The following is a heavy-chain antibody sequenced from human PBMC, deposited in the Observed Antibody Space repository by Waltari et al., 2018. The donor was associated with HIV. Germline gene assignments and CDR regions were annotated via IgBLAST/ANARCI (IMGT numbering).Heavy chain of an antibody. D-gene: IGHD3-10*01. V-gene: IGHV4-39*01. CDR3: ARAGRSFSSRPKTFDI. J-gene: IGHJ3*02. Sequence: QLQLWESGPGLVGASEALSPTCFVSGGSIPSTNNYWGWIRQPPGEGLEWIGSIYYTGAAYYGPSLKSRVTISVDTSKNQFSLKLSSVTATDAAVYFCARAGRSFSSRPKTFDIWGPGTMVTVSS. CDR2: IYYTGAA. CDR1: GGSIPSTNNY.